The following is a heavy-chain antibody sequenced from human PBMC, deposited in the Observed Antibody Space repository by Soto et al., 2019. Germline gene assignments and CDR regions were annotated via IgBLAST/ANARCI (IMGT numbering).Heavy chain of an antibody. CDR3: ARVSGSSRTWFDP. J-gene: IGHJ5*02. Sequence: PSETLSLTCAVSGVSGSSDDWWSWVRQPPGKGLEWIGEIYDSGATNYSPSLKSRVTISVDWSKNQFSLKVTSVTAADTAVYYCARVSGSSRTWFDPWGQGTLVTVSS. V-gene: IGHV4-4*02. D-gene: IGHD6-6*01. CDR1: GVSGSSDDW. CDR2: IYDSGAT.